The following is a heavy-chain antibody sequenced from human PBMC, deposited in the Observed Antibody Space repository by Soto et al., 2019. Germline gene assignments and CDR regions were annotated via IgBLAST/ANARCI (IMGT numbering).Heavy chain of an antibody. CDR1: GDSVSSDSYF. Sequence: SETLSLTCTVSGDSVSSDSYFWTWIRQPPGKGLEWIAYISYTGDTNYNPSLKSRVTISVDTSTNQFFLKLSSVTAADTAVYYCARVGSIQLWLNWWFDYWGQGTLVTVSS. CDR3: ARVGSIQLWLNWWFDY. J-gene: IGHJ4*02. V-gene: IGHV4-61*01. D-gene: IGHD5-18*01. CDR2: ISYTGDT.